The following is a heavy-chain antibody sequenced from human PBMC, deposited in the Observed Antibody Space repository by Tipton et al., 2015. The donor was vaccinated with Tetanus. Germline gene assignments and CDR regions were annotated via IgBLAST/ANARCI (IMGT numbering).Heavy chain of an antibody. CDR3: ARIYDFWSGYYSDH. Sequence: TLSLTCTISGGSVRGGDYQWNWIRQPPGKGLEWIGSVYNSGGTYYNPSLKSRVTISVDTSKNQFSLKLSSVTAADTAVYYCARIYDFWSGYYSDHWGQGTLVTVSS. CDR1: GGSVRGGDYQ. J-gene: IGHJ4*02. V-gene: IGHV4-39*01. D-gene: IGHD3-3*01. CDR2: VYNSGGT.